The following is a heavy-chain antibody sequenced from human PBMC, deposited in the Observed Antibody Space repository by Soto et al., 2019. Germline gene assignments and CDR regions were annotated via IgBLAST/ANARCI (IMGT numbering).Heavy chain of an antibody. CDR1: GFTFSTYA. CDR3: AHPRGFGVFDAYDI. V-gene: IGHV3-23*01. D-gene: IGHD2-15*01. CDR2: ISNSGGNI. Sequence: EGQLLESGGGLVQPGGSLTLSCAASGFTFSTYAMSWVRQAPGKGLEWVSAISNSGGNIYYADSVQGRFTISRDNSLNTLFLQMHSLRIEDTAVYYCAHPRGFGVFDAYDIWGQGTMVTVSS. J-gene: IGHJ3*02.